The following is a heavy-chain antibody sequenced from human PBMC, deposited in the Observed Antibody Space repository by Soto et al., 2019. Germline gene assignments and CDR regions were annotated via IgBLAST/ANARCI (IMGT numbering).Heavy chain of an antibody. Sequence: SDTLSLTCTVSGGSISIYYWSWIRQPPGKGLEWIGYIYYSGSTNYNPSLKSRVTISVDTSKNQFSLKLSSVTAADTAVYYCARAGYYYDSSGSAYYYGMDVWGQGTTVTVSS. CDR2: IYYSGST. J-gene: IGHJ6*02. CDR1: GGSISIYY. V-gene: IGHV4-59*01. CDR3: ARAGYYYDSSGSAYYYGMDV. D-gene: IGHD3-22*01.